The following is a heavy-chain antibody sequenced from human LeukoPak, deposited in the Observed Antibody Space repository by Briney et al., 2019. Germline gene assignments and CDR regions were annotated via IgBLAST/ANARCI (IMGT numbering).Heavy chain of an antibody. CDR3: AREEPTWTAVAFDI. V-gene: IGHV1-2*02. CDR2: INPNSGGT. CDR1: GYTITGYY. J-gene: IGHJ3*02. Sequence: ASVKVSCKASGYTITGYYMLWVRQAPGQGLEWMGWINPNSGGTNYAQKFQGRVTMTRDTSISTAYMELSRLRSDDTAVYYCAREEPTWTAVAFDIWGQGTMVTVSS. D-gene: IGHD1-14*01.